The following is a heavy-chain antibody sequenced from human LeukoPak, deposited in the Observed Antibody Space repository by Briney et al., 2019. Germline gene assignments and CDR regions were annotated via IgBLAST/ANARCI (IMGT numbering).Heavy chain of an antibody. CDR1: GDSVSSNSAA. Sequence: SQTLSLTFAISGDSVSSNSAAWNWIRQSPSRGLGWLGRTYYRSKWYNDYAVSVKSRITINPDTSKNQFSLQLNSVTPEDTAVYYCARGDLSWGLSWYFDLWGRGTLVTVSS. V-gene: IGHV6-1*01. J-gene: IGHJ2*01. CDR2: TYYRSKWYN. D-gene: IGHD7-27*01. CDR3: ARGDLSWGLSWYFDL.